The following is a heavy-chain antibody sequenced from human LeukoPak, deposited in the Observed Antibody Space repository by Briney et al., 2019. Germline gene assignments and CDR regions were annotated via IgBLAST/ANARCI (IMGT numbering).Heavy chain of an antibody. J-gene: IGHJ4*02. Sequence: SETLSLTCTVSGGSISSYYWSWIRQPAGKGLEWIGRIYTSGSTNYNPSLKSRVTMSVDTSKNQFSLKPSSVTAADTAVYYCARVLVKIAAAGIDYWGQGTLVNVSS. D-gene: IGHD6-13*01. CDR3: ARVLVKIAAAGIDY. CDR1: GGSISSYY. V-gene: IGHV4-4*07. CDR2: IYTSGST.